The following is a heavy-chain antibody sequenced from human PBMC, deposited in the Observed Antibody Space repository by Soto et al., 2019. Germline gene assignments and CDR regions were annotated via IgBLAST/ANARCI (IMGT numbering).Heavy chain of an antibody. CDR3: AKDSFTMVRRTLFDY. J-gene: IGHJ4*02. V-gene: IGHV3-30*18. Sequence: QVQLVESGGGVVQPGRSLRLSCAASGFTFSSYGMHWVRQAPGKGLEWVAVISYDGSNKYYADSVKGRFTISRDNSKNTLYLQMNSLRAEDTAVYYCAKDSFTMVRRTLFDYWGQGTLVTVSS. CDR2: ISYDGSNK. D-gene: IGHD3-10*01. CDR1: GFTFSSYG.